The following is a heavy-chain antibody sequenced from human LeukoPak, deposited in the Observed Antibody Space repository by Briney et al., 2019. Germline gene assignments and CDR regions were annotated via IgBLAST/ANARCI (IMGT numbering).Heavy chain of an antibody. V-gene: IGHV3-20*04. CDR3: ARGLDYGEYVDGFDI. J-gene: IGHJ3*02. CDR2: INCTGDSK. CDR1: GFTFDDYA. Sequence: GGSLRLSCAASGFTFDDYAMNWVRQVPGKGLEWVSGINCTGDSKGYADSVKGRFIISRDSARNSLFLQMNSIRVDDTAMYYCARGLDYGEYVDGFDIWGQGTMVTVS. D-gene: IGHD4-17*01.